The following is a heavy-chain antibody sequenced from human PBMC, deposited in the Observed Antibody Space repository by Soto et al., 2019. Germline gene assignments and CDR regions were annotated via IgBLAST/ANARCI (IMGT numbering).Heavy chain of an antibody. CDR3: ARNVAQNYGMDV. J-gene: IGHJ6*02. Sequence: SVKVSCKASGGTFSSYAISWVRQAPGQGLEWMGGTIPIFGTANYAQKFQGRVTITADESTSTAYMELSSLRSEDTAVYYCARNVAQNYGMDVWGQGTTVTVSS. V-gene: IGHV1-69*13. CDR1: GGTFSSYA. D-gene: IGHD1-1*01. CDR2: TIPIFGTA.